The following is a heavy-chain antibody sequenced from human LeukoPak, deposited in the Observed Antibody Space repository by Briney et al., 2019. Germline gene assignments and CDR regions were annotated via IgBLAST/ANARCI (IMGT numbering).Heavy chain of an antibody. D-gene: IGHD6-6*01. V-gene: IGHV4-59*01. J-gene: IGHJ5*02. CDR2: IYYSGIT. CDR1: GCSISSYY. CDR3: ARDLEYSSSRWFDP. Sequence: PSETLSLTCTVSGCSISSYYWSWLRQPPGKGLEWIGYIYYSGITNYNPSLKSRVTISVDTSKNQFSLKLSSVTAADTAVYYCARDLEYSSSRWFDPWGQGTLVTVSS.